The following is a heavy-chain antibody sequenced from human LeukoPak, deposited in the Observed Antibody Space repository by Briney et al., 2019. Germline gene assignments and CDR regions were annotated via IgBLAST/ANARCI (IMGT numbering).Heavy chain of an antibody. V-gene: IGHV4-39*07. CDR3: ARDARGEYYMDV. Sequence: SETLSLTCAVSGGSISSSSYYWGWIRQPPGKGLEWIGSIYYSGSTNYNPSLKSRVTISVDTSKNQFSLKLSSVTAADTAVYYCARDARGEYYMDVWGKGTTVTVSS. J-gene: IGHJ6*03. CDR2: IYYSGST. CDR1: GGSISSSSYY.